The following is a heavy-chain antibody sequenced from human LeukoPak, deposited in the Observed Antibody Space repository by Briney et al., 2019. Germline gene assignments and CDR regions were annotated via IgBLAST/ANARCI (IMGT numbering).Heavy chain of an antibody. V-gene: IGHV3-43*01. CDR1: GFTFDDYT. D-gene: IGHD6-19*01. J-gene: IGHJ6*03. CDR3: AKDGKGSGWVYYMDV. Sequence: GGSLRLSCAASGFTFDDYTMHWVRQAPGKGLEWVSLISWDGGSTYYADSVKGRFTISRDNSKNSLYLQMNSLRTEDTALYYCAKDGKGSGWVYYMDVWGKGTTVTVSS. CDR2: ISWDGGST.